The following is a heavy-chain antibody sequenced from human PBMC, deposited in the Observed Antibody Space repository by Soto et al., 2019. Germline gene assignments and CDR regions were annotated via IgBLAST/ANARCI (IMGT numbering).Heavy chain of an antibody. V-gene: IGHV3-23*01. CDR1: GFTFSNYA. J-gene: IGHJ4*02. CDR3: AKDRDWAAAGIGDS. D-gene: IGHD6-13*01. Sequence: HPGGSLRLSCAASGFTFSNYAMTWFRQAPGKGLEWVSSLSGSGSKTYYADSVKGRFTISRDNSKGTLYLQMNFLRAEDTAFYYCAKDRDWAAAGIGDSWGQGTLVTVSS. CDR2: LSGSGSKT.